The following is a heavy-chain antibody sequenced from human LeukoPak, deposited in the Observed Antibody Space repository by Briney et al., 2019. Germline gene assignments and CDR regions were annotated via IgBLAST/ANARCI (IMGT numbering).Heavy chain of an antibody. CDR3: AKEKEAAEGIFDY. V-gene: IGHV3-30*18. D-gene: IGHD6-13*01. CDR2: ISYDGSNK. CDR1: GLTFSSYG. Sequence: GGSLRLSCAASGLTFSSYGMHWVRQAPGKGLEWVAVISYDGSNKYYADSVKGRFTISRDNSKNTLYLQMNSLRAEDTAVYYSAKEKEAAEGIFDYWGQGTLVTVSS. J-gene: IGHJ4*02.